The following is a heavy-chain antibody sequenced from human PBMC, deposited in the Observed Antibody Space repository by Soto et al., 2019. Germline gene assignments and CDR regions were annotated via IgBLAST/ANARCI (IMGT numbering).Heavy chain of an antibody. Sequence: GGSLRLSCAASGFTFSSYAMSWVRQAPWKGLEWVSTISDSGNSTYSADSAKGRFTISRDNSKNTLYLQMNSLRAEDTAVYHCARDRHGDPLWGQDDFDYWGQGTLVTVSS. CDR2: ISDSGNST. CDR1: GFTFSSYA. D-gene: IGHD4-17*01. V-gene: IGHV3-23*01. J-gene: IGHJ4*02. CDR3: ARDRHGDPLWGQDDFDY.